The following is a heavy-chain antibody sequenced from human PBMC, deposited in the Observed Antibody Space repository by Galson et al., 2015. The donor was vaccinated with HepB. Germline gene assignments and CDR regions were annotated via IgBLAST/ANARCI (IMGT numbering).Heavy chain of an antibody. J-gene: IGHJ6*02. CDR2: IIPIFGTA. V-gene: IGHV1-69*13. CDR3: ASGGYQLLSEGVLMDV. D-gene: IGHD2-2*01. CDR1: GGTFSSYA. Sequence: SVKVSCKASGGTFSSYAISWVRQAPGQGLEWMGGIIPIFGTANYAQKFQGRVTITADESTSTAYMELSSLRSEDTAVYYCASGGYQLLSEGVLMDVWGQGTTVTVSS.